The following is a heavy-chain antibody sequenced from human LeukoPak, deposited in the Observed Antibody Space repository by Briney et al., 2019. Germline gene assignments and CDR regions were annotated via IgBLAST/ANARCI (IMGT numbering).Heavy chain of an antibody. D-gene: IGHD2-15*01. CDR3: ARDRSIAAGPFDY. J-gene: IGHJ4*02. CDR2: ISYDGSNK. CDR1: GFTFSSYA. Sequence: GGSLRLSCAASGFTFSSYAMHWVRQAPGKGLEWVAVISYDGSNKYYADPVKGRFTISRDNSKNTLYLQMNSLRAEDTAVYYCARDRSIAAGPFDYWGQGTLVTVSS. V-gene: IGHV3-30*04.